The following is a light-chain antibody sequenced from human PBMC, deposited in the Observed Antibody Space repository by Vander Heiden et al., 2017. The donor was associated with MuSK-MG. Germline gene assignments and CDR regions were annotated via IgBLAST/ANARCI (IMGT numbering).Light chain of an antibody. CDR1: HRVLSSSHNNNY. CDR2: GVS. J-gene: IGKJ4*01. CDR3: QQYFNTPLA. Sequence: DIVMTPSPDPLAASLGATATINCKSSHRVLSSSHNNNYVTSYQQKLGQPPRLRIYGVSTRESGVPDRFSGSGSGTDFTLTISSLQAEDVAVYYCQQYFNTPLAFGGGTKVEIK. V-gene: IGKV4-1*01.